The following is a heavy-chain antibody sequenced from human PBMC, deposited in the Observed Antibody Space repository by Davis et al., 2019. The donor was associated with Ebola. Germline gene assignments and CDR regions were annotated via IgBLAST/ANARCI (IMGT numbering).Heavy chain of an antibody. CDR1: GYTFTSYG. J-gene: IGHJ4*02. CDR3: AKDSSSWSYYDRAGYPFDH. V-gene: IGHV1-18*01. CDR2: TAPYTGKL. Sequence: ASVKVSCKTSGYTFTSYGISWLRQAPGQGLEWLGWTAPYTGKLKSAQKFQGRVTMTTDTSTSTGYMELSSLKSDDTAMYYCAKDSSSWSYYDRAGYPFDHWGQGTLVTVSS. D-gene: IGHD6-13*01.